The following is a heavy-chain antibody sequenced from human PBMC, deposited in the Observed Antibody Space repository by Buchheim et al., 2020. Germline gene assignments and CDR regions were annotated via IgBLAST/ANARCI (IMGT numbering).Heavy chain of an antibody. Sequence: QVQLQESGPGLVKPSQTLSLSCVVSGGSISRGGYYWSWIRQHPGKGLEWIGYTFYSGSTSYNPSLKSRVSISEDTSKNQFSLKLNSVTAADTAVYYCASIGLWPHLRHTVTMGYWGQGTL. CDR1: GGSISRGGYY. CDR3: ASIGLWPHLRHTVTMGY. D-gene: IGHD4-17*01. V-gene: IGHV4-31*11. J-gene: IGHJ4*02. CDR2: TFYSGST.